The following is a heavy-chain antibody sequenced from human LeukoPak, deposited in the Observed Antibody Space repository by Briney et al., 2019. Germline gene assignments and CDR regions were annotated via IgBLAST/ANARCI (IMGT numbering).Heavy chain of an antibody. Sequence: SETLSLTCAVSGGSISSSNWWSWVRQPPGKGLEWIGETYHSGSTNYNPSLKSQVTMSVDKSKNQFSLKLSSVTAADTAVYYCARERGTAGTSAFDIWGQGTMVTVSS. D-gene: IGHD1-1*01. J-gene: IGHJ3*02. CDR1: GGSISSSNW. CDR3: ARERGTAGTSAFDI. V-gene: IGHV4-4*02. CDR2: TYHSGST.